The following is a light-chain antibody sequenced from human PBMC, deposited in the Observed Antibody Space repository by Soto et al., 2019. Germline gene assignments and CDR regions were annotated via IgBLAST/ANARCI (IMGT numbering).Light chain of an antibody. CDR2: GAS. CDR1: QSVSSNY. Sequence: DIVLTQSPGTLSLSPGERATISCSASQSVSSNYLAWYQQKPGQSPRLLIYGASSRATCIPARFSGSGSGTDCTLTISRFEPEDWAVYCCQQQVSSPPSPFGLETNDEI. V-gene: IGKV3-20*01. J-gene: IGKJ1*01. CDR3: QQQVSSPPSP.